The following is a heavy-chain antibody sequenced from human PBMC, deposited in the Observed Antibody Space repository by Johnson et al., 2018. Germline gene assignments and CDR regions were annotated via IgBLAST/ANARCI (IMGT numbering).Heavy chain of an antibody. J-gene: IGHJ4*02. CDR2: ISYDGSNT. D-gene: IGHD4-17*01. CDR3: AKDSNFGDYGLSCYFDY. V-gene: IGHV3-30*18. Sequence: QVQLVESGGGVVQPGRSLRLSCAASGFPFRSYGMHWVSQVAGKGLEGVAGISYDGSNTYYAVSVKGSFTSSRENSKNTLYLQRNSLRAEDKAVYFCAKDSNFGDYGLSCYFDYWGQGTLVTVSS. CDR1: GFPFRSYG.